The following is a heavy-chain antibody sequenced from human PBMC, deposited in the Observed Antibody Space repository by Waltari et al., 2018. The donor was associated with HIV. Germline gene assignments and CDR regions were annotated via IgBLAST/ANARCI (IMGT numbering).Heavy chain of an antibody. V-gene: IGHV3-66*01. CDR2: IYSGGST. CDR3: ARDWAHSSSWSRYYYHGMDV. J-gene: IGHJ6*02. CDR1: GLTVSSTY. D-gene: IGHD6-13*01. Sequence: EVQLVESGGGLVQPGGSLRLSCAASGLTVSSTYMSWGRQAPGKGLEWVSVIYSGGSTYYADSVKGRFTISRDNSKNTLYLQMNSLRAEDTTVYYCARDWAHSSSWSRYYYHGMDVWGQGTTVTVSS.